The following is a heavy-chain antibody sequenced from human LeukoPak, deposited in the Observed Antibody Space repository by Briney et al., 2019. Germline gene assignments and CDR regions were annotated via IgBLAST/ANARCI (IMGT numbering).Heavy chain of an antibody. V-gene: IGHV1-69*06. Sequence: SVKVSRKGSVCTFSSYAIRWVRQAPAQGLEWMGGNITMYGTPNYAQKFKSRVTITADTSTSTAYMELSSLSDEDTAVYYCARAHDSSDFKAYWGHGTLVTVSS. CDR3: ARAHDSSDFKAY. J-gene: IGHJ4*01. CDR1: VCTFSSYA. CDR2: NITMYGTP. D-gene: IGHD3-22*01.